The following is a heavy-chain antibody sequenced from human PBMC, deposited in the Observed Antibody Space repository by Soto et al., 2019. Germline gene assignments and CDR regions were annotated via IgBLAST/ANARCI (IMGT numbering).Heavy chain of an antibody. V-gene: IGHV1-2*02. J-gene: IGHJ4*01. CDR1: GYTFTGYF. CDR2: INPNSGVT. Sequence: ASVKVSCKASGYTFTGYFIHWVRQAPGEGLEWVGYINPNSGVTKYAPRFLGRVTITRDTSIRTAYMDLNNLRSDDAAVYFCAKGRAITVYGVDILFDYWGLGTLVTVS. D-gene: IGHD3-3*01. CDR3: AKGRAITVYGVDILFDY.